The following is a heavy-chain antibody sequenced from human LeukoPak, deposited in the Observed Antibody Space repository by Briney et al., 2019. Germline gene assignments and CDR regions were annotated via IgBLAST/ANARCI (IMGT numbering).Heavy chain of an antibody. D-gene: IGHD6-13*01. CDR1: GGSISSDY. CDR2: IYYRGST. CDR3: VRTYGSSGLGYFDL. Sequence: PSETLSLTCTVSGGSISSDYWNWIRQPPGKGLEWIGYIYYRGSTNYNPSLKSRLTISVDTSKNQFSLKLSSVTAADTAVYYCVRTYGSSGLGYFDLWGRGTLVTVSS. J-gene: IGHJ2*01. V-gene: IGHV4-59*01.